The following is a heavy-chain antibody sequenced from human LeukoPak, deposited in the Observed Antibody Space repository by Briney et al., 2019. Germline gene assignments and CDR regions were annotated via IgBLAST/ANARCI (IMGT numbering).Heavy chain of an antibody. CDR3: PRDIKDGYYDFWSGYPHYMDV. Sequence: ASVKVSCKASGYTFTSYGISWVRQAPGQGLEWMGWISAYNGNTNYAQNLQGRVTMTTDASTSTAYMELRSLRSDDTAVYYCPRDIKDGYYDFWSGYPHYMDVWGKGTTVTVSS. V-gene: IGHV1-18*01. CDR1: GYTFTSYG. D-gene: IGHD3-3*01. CDR2: ISAYNGNT. J-gene: IGHJ6*03.